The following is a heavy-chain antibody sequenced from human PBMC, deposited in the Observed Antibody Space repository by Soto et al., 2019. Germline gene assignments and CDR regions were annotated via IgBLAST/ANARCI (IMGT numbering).Heavy chain of an antibody. CDR2: IVGSGDNT. CDR3: AKYYYGSGSIRAFDI. J-gene: IGHJ3*02. CDR1: GFTFSSYT. Sequence: EVQLLESGGGLVRPRGSLRLSCAASGFTFSSYTMTWVRQAPGERLEWVSSIVGSGDNTYYADSVKGRFTISRDNSKTTLYLQMNSLRAEDTAVYYCAKYYYGSGSIRAFDIWGQGTMVTVSS. V-gene: IGHV3-23*01. D-gene: IGHD3-10*01.